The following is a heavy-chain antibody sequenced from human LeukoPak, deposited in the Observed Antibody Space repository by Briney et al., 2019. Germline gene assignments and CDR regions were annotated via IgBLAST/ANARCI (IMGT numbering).Heavy chain of an antibody. CDR3: ARDRGDSSSWYAPVGAFDI. Sequence: SQTLSLTCAISGGSVSSNSAAWNWIRQSPSRGLEWLGRTYYRSKWYNDYAVSVKSRITINPDTSKNQFSLQLNSVTPEDTAVYYCARDRGDSSSWYAPVGAFDIWGQGTMVTVSS. CDR2: TYYRSKWYN. D-gene: IGHD6-13*01. V-gene: IGHV6-1*01. J-gene: IGHJ3*02. CDR1: GGSVSSNSAA.